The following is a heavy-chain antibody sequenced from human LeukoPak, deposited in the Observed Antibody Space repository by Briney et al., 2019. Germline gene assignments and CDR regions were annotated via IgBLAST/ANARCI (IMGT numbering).Heavy chain of an antibody. Sequence: ASVKVSCKASGYTFTGYHIHWVRQAPGQGLEWMERINPYSGDTNFAQKFQGRVTMTRDTSITTAFMDLSSLTPDDTAVYFCARDQGSLTRSWYTGYWGQGTQVTVSS. CDR1: GYTFTGYH. J-gene: IGHJ4*02. V-gene: IGHV1-2*06. CDR3: ARDQGSLTRSWYTGY. CDR2: INPYSGDT. D-gene: IGHD6-13*01.